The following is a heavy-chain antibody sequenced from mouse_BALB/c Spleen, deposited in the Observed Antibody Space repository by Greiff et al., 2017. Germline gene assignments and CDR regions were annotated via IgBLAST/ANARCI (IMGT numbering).Heavy chain of an antibody. CDR1: GYTFTSYW. CDR2: INPSTGYT. D-gene: IGHD1-1*01. Sequence: QVQLQQSGAELAKPGASVKMSCKASGYTFTSYWMHWVKQRPGQGLEWIGYINPSTGYTEYNQKFKDKATLTADKSSSTAYMQLSSLTSEDSAVYYCARGGPNYVDFDYWGQGTTLTVSS. J-gene: IGHJ2*01. CDR3: ARGGPNYVDFDY. V-gene: IGHV1-7*01.